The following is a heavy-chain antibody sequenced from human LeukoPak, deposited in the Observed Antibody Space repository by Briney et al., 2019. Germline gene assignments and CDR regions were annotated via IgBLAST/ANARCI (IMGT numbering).Heavy chain of an antibody. CDR2: IGISSGNT. CDR3: ARDYKYAFDN. D-gene: IGHD5-24*01. V-gene: IGHV3-48*01. Sequence: GGPLRLSCAASGFTFSAYSMNCVRQAPGKGLEWISYIGISSGNTKYGDSVKGRFTISGDKAKNSLYLQMNSMRVEDTAVYYCARDYKYAFDNWGQGTLVTVSS. J-gene: IGHJ4*02. CDR1: GFTFSAYS.